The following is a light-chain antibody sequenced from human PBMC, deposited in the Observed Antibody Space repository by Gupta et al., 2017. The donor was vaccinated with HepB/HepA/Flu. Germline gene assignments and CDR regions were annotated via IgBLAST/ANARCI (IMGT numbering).Light chain of an antibody. CDR3: QQDSGEPPDIT. CDR2: GAS. CDR1: QRVDSSY. J-gene: IGKJ3*01. Sequence: EIVLTQSPGTLSLSPGERATLSCRASQRVDSSYLDWYQQKPGHAPRFLIYGASRRATGIPDRFSGRGDGTDFTLTITRREPEDFAVYYCQQDSGEPPDITFGHGTKVEIK. V-gene: IGKV3-20*01.